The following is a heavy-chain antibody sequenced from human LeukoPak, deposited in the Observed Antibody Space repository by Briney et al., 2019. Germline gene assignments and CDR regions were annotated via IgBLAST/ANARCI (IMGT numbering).Heavy chain of an antibody. CDR2: IYSGGST. Sequence: PGGSLRLSCAASGFTFSSYYMNWVRQAPGKGLEWVSVIYSGGSTSSADSVKRRFTISRDNSKNTMYLPINCLRADDTAVYYCAGSTTVAYYWGQGTLVTVSS. D-gene: IGHD4-23*01. V-gene: IGHV3-53*01. CDR1: GFTFSSYY. J-gene: IGHJ4*02. CDR3: AGSTTVAYY.